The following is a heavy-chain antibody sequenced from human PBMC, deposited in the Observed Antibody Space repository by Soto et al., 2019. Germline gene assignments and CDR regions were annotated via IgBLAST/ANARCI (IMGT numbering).Heavy chain of an antibody. D-gene: IGHD2-15*01. J-gene: IGHJ4*02. V-gene: IGHV3-23*01. CDR3: AKDTYPVVTALFDY. CDR2: ISDSGGST. CDR1: GFTFSTYA. Sequence: EVQLLESGGGLVQPGGSLRLSCADSGFTFSTYAMSWVRQAPGKGLEWVSAISDSGGSTYYADSVKGRFTISRDNFKNTLYLQMNSLRAEDTAVYYCAKDTYPVVTALFDYWGQGTLVTVSS.